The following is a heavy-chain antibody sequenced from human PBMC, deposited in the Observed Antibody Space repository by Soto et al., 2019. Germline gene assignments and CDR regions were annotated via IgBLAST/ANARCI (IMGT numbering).Heavy chain of an antibody. Sequence: SETLSLTCAVYGGSFSGYYWSWIRKPPGKGLEWIGEINHSGSTNYNPSHKSRVTISVDTSKNQFSLKLSSVTAADTAVYYCASSTMYSSSSSGYWGQGTLVTVSS. D-gene: IGHD6-6*01. J-gene: IGHJ4*02. CDR1: GGSFSGYY. V-gene: IGHV4-34*01. CDR3: ASSTMYSSSSSGY. CDR2: INHSGST.